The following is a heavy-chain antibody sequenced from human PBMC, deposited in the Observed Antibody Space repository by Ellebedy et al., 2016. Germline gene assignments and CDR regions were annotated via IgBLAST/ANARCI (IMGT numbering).Heavy chain of an antibody. V-gene: IGHV3-30*09. CDR3: ARDSTVGGGSPNADRYFDY. J-gene: IGHJ4*02. Sequence: GGSLRLXCAASGFTFSRYAMHWVRQAPGEGLEWVACISFDGGTTYYADSVKGRFAVSRDNSRNTVYLQMNGLTVEDTATYYCARDSTVGGGSPNADRYFDYWGQGTLVTVSS. CDR2: ISFDGGTT. D-gene: IGHD1-26*01. CDR1: GFTFSRYA.